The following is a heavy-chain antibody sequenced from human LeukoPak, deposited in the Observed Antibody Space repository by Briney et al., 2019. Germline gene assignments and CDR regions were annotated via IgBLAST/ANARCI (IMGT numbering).Heavy chain of an antibody. CDR2: INTNTGNP. J-gene: IGHJ4*02. CDR1: GYSFTTYT. V-gene: IGHV7-4-1*02. CDR3: ARKKVEPDRYFDY. D-gene: IGHD1-14*01. Sequence: ASVKVSCKASGYSFTTYTINWVRQAPGQGLELMGWINTNTGNPTYAQGFIGRFVFSLDTSVSTTYLQISSLKAEDTAVYYCARKKVEPDRYFDYWGQGTLVTVSS.